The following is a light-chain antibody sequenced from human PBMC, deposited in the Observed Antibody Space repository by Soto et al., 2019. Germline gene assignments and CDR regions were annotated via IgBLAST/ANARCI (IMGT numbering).Light chain of an antibody. Sequence: DIQMTQSPSSLSASVGDRVTITCRASQDISVYLAWYQQKPGKVPKLLIYSASTLQSGVPSRFSGSGSGTDFPLTISSLQPEDVATYYWQKFNTAPLTFGQGTRLEIK. J-gene: IGKJ5*01. CDR1: QDISVY. V-gene: IGKV1-27*01. CDR2: SAS. CDR3: QKFNTAPLT.